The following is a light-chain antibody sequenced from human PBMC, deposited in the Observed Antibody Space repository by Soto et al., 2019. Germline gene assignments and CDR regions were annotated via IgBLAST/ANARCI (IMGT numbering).Light chain of an antibody. V-gene: IGLV2-11*01. CDR1: SSDVGGYNY. CDR3: SSYAGSYTLGV. Sequence: QSALTQPRSVSGSPGQSVTISSTGTSSDVGGYNYVSWYQQHPGKAPKLMIYDVSKRPSGVPDRFSGSKSGNTASLTISGLQAEDEADYYCSSYAGSYTLGVFGGGTKVTVL. CDR2: DVS. J-gene: IGLJ3*02.